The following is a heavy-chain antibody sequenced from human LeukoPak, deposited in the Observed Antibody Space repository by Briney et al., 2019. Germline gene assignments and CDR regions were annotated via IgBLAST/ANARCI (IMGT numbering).Heavy chain of an antibody. CDR1: GFTFSSYG. CDR3: AKDHGYSCGPFDY. CDR2: IWYDGSNK. J-gene: IGHJ4*02. D-gene: IGHD5-18*01. V-gene: IGHV3-33*06. Sequence: GRSLRLSCAASGFTFSSYGMHWVRQAPGKGLEWVAVIWYDGSNKYYADSVKGRFTISRDNSKNTLYLQMNSLRAEDTAVYYCAKDHGYSCGPFDYWGQGTLVTVSS.